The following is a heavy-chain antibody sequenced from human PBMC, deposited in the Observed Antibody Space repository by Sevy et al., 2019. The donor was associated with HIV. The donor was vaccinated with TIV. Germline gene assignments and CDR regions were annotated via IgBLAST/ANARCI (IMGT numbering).Heavy chain of an antibody. Sequence: SETLSLTCAVYGGSFSGYYWSWIRQPPGKGLEWIGEINHSGSTNYNPSLKSRVTISVDTSKNQFSLKLSSVTAADTAVYYCAGMPRFLEWWGGLYYYYGMDVWGQGTTVTVSS. D-gene: IGHD3-3*01. J-gene: IGHJ6*02. CDR2: INHSGST. V-gene: IGHV4-34*01. CDR3: AGMPRFLEWWGGLYYYYGMDV. CDR1: GGSFSGYY.